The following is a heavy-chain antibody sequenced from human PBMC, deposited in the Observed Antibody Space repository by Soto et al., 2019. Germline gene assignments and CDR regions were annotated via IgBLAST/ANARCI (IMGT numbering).Heavy chain of an antibody. CDR2: IYHSGST. Sequence: QVQLQESGPGLVKPSGTLSLTCAVSSGSISSSNWWSWVRQPPGKGLEWIGEIYHSGSTNYNPSLKSRVTISVDKSKNQFSLKLSSVTAVDTAVYYCARAPGRTYYYYYYMDVWGKGTTVTVSS. J-gene: IGHJ6*03. V-gene: IGHV4-4*02. CDR3: ARAPGRTYYYYYYMDV. CDR1: SGSISSSNW. D-gene: IGHD1-1*01.